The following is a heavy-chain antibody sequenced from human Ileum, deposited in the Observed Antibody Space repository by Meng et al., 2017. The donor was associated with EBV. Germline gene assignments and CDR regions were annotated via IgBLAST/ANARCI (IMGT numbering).Heavy chain of an antibody. CDR2: MSYTGST. CDR3: ARERGGGDRGIQ. Sequence: QVHLKESGPGLVKPSETLSLIFSVSNGSVSSYGYYWTWIRQPPGKGLEWIGYMSYTGSTNYKSTLKSRVTISVDKSKNQFSLKLSSVTAADTAVYYCARERGGGDRGIQWGQGTLVTVAS. V-gene: IGHV4-61*08. CDR1: NGSVSSYGYY. J-gene: IGHJ4*02. D-gene: IGHD2-21*02.